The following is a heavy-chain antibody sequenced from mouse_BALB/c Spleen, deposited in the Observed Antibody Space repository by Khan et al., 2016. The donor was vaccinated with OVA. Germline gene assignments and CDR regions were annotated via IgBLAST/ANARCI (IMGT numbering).Heavy chain of an antibody. J-gene: IGHJ2*01. CDR2: IYPGSDNA. CDR1: GYTFTYYV. V-gene: IGHV1-81*01. CDR3: ARWDGYYGYFDY. D-gene: IGHD2-3*01. Sequence: QVQLQQSGPELVKPGASVKMSCKASGYTFTYYVITWVKQRTGQGLEWIGEIYPGSDNAYYNERFKGKATLTADKSSNTTHLQLSSLTSEDSAVYFCARWDGYYGYFDYWGQGTTLTVSS.